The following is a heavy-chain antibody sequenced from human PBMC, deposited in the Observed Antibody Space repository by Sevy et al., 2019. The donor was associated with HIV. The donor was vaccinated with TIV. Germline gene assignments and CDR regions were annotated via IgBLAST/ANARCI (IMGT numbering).Heavy chain of an antibody. V-gene: IGHV5-51*01. J-gene: IGHJ6*03. CDR3: ARHGRITMVRGTLGYYYYYMDV. D-gene: IGHD3-10*01. CDR1: GYSFTSYW. CDR2: IYPGDSDT. Sequence: GESLKISCKGSGYSFTSYWIGWVRQMPGKGLEWMGIIYPGDSDTRYSPSFQGQVTISADKSISTAYLQWSSLKASDTAMYYCARHGRITMVRGTLGYYYYYMDVWGKGTMVTVSS.